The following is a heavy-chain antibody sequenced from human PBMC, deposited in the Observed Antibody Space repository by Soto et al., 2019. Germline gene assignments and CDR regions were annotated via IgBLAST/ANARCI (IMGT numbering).Heavy chain of an antibody. V-gene: IGHV1-69*01. Sequence: QVQLVQSGAEVKEPGSSVKVSCKASGGTFADFIMNWVRQTPGQGLEWMGGIVPMFGTATYAEKFKGRVTISATGSTSTAYMELTSLRSEDTAVVYCARNGSYSSSLSQYSGMDVWGQGTTVSVS. CDR3: ARNGSYSSSLSQYSGMDV. J-gene: IGHJ6*02. CDR1: GGTFADFI. D-gene: IGHD6-6*01. CDR2: IVPMFGTA.